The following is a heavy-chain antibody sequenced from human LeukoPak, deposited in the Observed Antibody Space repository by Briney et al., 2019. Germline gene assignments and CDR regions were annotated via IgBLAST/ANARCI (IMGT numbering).Heavy chain of an antibody. Sequence: ASVKVSCKASGGTFSSYAISWVRQAPGQGLEWMGGIIPSFGTANYAQKFQGRVMITTDESTSTAYMELSSLGSEDTAVYYCARYTDGDGYNSENDAFDIWGQGTMVTVSS. D-gene: IGHD5-24*01. CDR1: GGTFSSYA. CDR2: IIPSFGTA. CDR3: ARYTDGDGYNSENDAFDI. V-gene: IGHV1-69*05. J-gene: IGHJ3*02.